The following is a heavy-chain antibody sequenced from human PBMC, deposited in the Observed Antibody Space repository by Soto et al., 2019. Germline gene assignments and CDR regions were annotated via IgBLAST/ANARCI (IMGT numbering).Heavy chain of an antibody. CDR2: ISGSGGST. CDR1: GFTFSSYA. Sequence: EVQLLESGGGLVQPGGSLRLSCAASGFTFSSYAMSWVRQAPGEGLEWVSAISGSGGSTYYADSVKGRFTISRDNSKNTLYLQMNSLRAEDTAVYYCAKAFQGYYYGMDVWGQGTTVTVSS. V-gene: IGHV3-23*01. CDR3: AKAFQGYYYGMDV. J-gene: IGHJ6*02.